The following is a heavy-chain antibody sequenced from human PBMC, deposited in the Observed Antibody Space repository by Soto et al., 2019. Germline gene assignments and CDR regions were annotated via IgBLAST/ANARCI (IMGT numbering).Heavy chain of an antibody. Sequence: QVQLVQSGAEVKKPGASVKVSCKASGYAFTTYGVSWVRQAPGQGLEWMGWISTYNDKRAYAHKFQGRVTMTTDTSTSTAYMELRSLRSDDTAVYYCARDFHCSGGRCYDCFDPWGQGTLVTVSS. D-gene: IGHD2-15*01. V-gene: IGHV1-18*01. CDR1: GYAFTTYG. CDR2: ISTYNDKR. CDR3: ARDFHCSGGRCYDCFDP. J-gene: IGHJ5*02.